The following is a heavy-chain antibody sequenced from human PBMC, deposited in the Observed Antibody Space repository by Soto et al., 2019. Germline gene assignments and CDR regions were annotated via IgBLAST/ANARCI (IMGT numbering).Heavy chain of an antibody. Sequence: SETLSLTCTVSGGSISSGGYYWSWIRQHPGKGLEWIGYIYYSGSTYYNPSLKSRVTISVDTSKNQFSLKLSSVTAADTAVYYCARAPKYDILTGYFDYYYGMDVWGQGTTVT. CDR2: IYYSGST. J-gene: IGHJ6*02. V-gene: IGHV4-31*03. D-gene: IGHD3-9*01. CDR3: ARAPKYDILTGYFDYYYGMDV. CDR1: GGSISSGGYY.